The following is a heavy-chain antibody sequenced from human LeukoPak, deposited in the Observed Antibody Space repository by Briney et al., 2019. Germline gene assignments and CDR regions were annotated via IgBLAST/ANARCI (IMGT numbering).Heavy chain of an antibody. CDR3: ARGLLLGYYYYGTDV. D-gene: IGHD5-18*01. CDR2: INPSGGST. V-gene: IGHV1-46*01. CDR1: GYTFTSYY. J-gene: IGHJ6*02. Sequence: ASVKVSCKASGYTFTSYYMHWVRQAPRQGLEWMGIINPSGGSTSYAQKFQGRVTMTRDTSTSTVYMELSSLRSEDTAVYYCARGLLLGYYYYGTDVWGQGTTVTVSS.